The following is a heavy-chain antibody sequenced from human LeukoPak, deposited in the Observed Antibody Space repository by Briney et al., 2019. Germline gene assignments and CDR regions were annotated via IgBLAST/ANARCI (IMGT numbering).Heavy chain of an antibody. CDR3: ARVDYVWGSYRSLILHPFDY. CDR2: ISYDGSNK. D-gene: IGHD3-16*02. Sequence: PGRSLRLSCAASGFTFSSYAMHWVRQAPGKGLEWVAVISYDGSNKYYADSVKGRFTISRDNSKNTLYLQMNSLRAEDTAVYYCARVDYVWGSYRSLILHPFDYWGQGTLVTVSS. CDR1: GFTFSSYA. V-gene: IGHV3-30-3*01. J-gene: IGHJ4*02.